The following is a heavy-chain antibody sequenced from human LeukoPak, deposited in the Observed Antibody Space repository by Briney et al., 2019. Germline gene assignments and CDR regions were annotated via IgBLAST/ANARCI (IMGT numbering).Heavy chain of an antibody. CDR1: GFTFTSYA. CDR3: AKDFRIGYSAHFDY. J-gene: IGHJ4*02. V-gene: IGHV3-30-3*01. CDR2: ISYDGSNK. Sequence: GRSLRLSCVASGFTFTSYAMHWVRQAPGKGLEWVAIISYDGSNKYYADSVKGRFTISRDNSKNTLYLQMDSLRGEDTAVYYCAKDFRIGYSAHFDYWGQGALVTVSS. D-gene: IGHD2-21*01.